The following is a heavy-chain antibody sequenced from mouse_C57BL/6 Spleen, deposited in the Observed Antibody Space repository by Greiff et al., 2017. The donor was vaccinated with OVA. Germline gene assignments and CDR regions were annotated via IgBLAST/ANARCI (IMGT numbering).Heavy chain of an antibody. CDR3: ARYRGGAMDY. CDR2: IRNKANGYTT. V-gene: IGHV7-3*01. J-gene: IGHJ4*01. Sequence: EVKLEESGGGLVQPGGSLSLSCAASGFTFTDYYMSWVRQPPGKALEWLGFIRNKANGYTTEYSASVKGRFTISRDNSQSILYLQMNALRAEDSATYYCARYRGGAMDYWGQGTSVTVSS. CDR1: GFTFTDYY.